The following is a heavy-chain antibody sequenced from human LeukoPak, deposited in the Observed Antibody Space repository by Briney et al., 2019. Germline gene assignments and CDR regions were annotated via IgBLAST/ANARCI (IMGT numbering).Heavy chain of an antibody. CDR3: ARDPSVTMIPWYYLDY. J-gene: IGHJ4*02. V-gene: IGHV3-30-3*01. CDR2: ISYDGSNK. CDR1: GFTFSSYA. D-gene: IGHD3-22*01. Sequence: GGSLRLSCAASGFTFSSYAMHWVRQAPGKGLEWVAVISYDGSNKYYADSVKGRFTISRDNSKNTLYLQMNSLRAEDTAVYYCARDPSVTMIPWYYLDYWGQGTLVTVSS.